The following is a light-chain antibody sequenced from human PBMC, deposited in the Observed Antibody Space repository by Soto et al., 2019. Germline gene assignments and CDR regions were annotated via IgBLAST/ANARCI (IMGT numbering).Light chain of an antibody. CDR2: EGS. CDR1: SSDVGSYNL. Sequence: QSVLTQPASVSGSPGQSITISCTGTSSDVGSYNLVSWYQQHPGKAPKLMIYEGSKRPSGVSNRFSGSKSGNTAPLTISGLQAEDEADYYCISYTSDDVRYVFGTGTKVTVL. CDR3: ISYTSDDVRYV. V-gene: IGLV2-14*02. J-gene: IGLJ1*01.